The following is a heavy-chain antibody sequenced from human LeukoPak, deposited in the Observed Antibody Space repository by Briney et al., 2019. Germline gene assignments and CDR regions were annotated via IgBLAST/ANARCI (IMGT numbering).Heavy chain of an antibody. CDR1: GGSISSYY. CDR2: IYYSGST. CDR3: ARDFVPTNDKWLRFRGNRFDY. Sequence: SETLSLTCTVSGGSISSYYWSWIRQPPGKGLEWIGYIYYSGSTNYNPSLKSRVTISVDTSKNQFSLKLSSVTAADTAVYYCARDFVPTNDKWLRFRGNRFDYWGQGTLVTVSS. J-gene: IGHJ4*02. V-gene: IGHV4-59*01. D-gene: IGHD5-12*01.